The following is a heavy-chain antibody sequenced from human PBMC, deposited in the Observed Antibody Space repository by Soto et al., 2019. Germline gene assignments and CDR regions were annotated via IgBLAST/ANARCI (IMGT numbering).Heavy chain of an antibody. CDR3: ARGLSVTLFDN. D-gene: IGHD4-17*01. CDR1: GGSISTGGYY. V-gene: IGHV4-31*03. J-gene: IGHJ4*02. Sequence: QVQLQESGPGLVRPSQTLSLTCTVSGGSISTGGYYWTWIRQHPGKGLEWIGYIYYSGSTYYNPSFKSRVTISVDTSKNQFSLKMSSVTAADTAEYYCARGLSVTLFDNWGQGTLVTVSS. CDR2: IYYSGST.